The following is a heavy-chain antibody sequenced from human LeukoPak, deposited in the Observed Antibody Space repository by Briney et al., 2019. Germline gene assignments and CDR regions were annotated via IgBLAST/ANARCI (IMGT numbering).Heavy chain of an antibody. V-gene: IGHV1-2*02. CDR3: ATQRGSYRWGTDFDY. J-gene: IGHJ4*02. D-gene: IGHD3-16*01. CDR1: GYTFTGYY. CDR2: INPNSGDT. Sequence: ASVKVSCKASGYTFTGYYMHWVRQAPGQRREGMGWINPNSGDTKYAQKFQGSVTMTSDTSISTGYMELSRLRSDDTAVYYCATQRGSYRWGTDFDYWGQGTQVTVSS.